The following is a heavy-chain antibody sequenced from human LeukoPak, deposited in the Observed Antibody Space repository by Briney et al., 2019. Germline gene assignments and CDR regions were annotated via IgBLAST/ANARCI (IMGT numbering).Heavy chain of an antibody. D-gene: IGHD6-13*01. CDR2: ISGSGGST. V-gene: IGHV3-23*01. Sequence: GGSLRLSCAASGFTFSSFDMNWVRQAPGKGLEWVSAISGSGGSTYYADSVKGRFTISRDNSKNTLYLQMNSLRAEDTAVYYCAKCAAEQQLVYYFDYWGQGTLVTVSS. CDR3: AKCAAEQQLVYYFDY. CDR1: GFTFSSFD. J-gene: IGHJ4*02.